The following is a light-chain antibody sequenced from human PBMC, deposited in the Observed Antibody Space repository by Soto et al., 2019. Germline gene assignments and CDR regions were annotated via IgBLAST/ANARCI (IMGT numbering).Light chain of an antibody. CDR2: GDT. V-gene: IGLV1-40*01. Sequence: PSVSGAPGQRITISCTGTSSNIGANYDVHWYQQLPGTAPKLLIYGDTNRPSGVPDRFSGSKSGTSASLAITGLQAEDEADYYCQSYDSALSVYVVFGGGTKLTVL. CDR1: SSNIGANYD. CDR3: QSYDSALSVYVV. J-gene: IGLJ2*01.